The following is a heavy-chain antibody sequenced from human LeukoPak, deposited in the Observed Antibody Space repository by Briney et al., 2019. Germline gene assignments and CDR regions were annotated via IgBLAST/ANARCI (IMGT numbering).Heavy chain of an antibody. CDR2: ISAYNGNT. CDR3: ARVSLQWLKLYYFDY. CDR1: GGTFSSYA. V-gene: IGHV1-18*01. J-gene: IGHJ4*02. D-gene: IGHD6-19*01. Sequence: ASVKVSCKASGGTFSSYAISWVRQAPGQGLEWMGWISAYNGNTNYAQKLQGRVTMTTDTSTSTAYMELRSLRSDDTAVYYCARVSLQWLKLYYFDYWGQGTLVTVSS.